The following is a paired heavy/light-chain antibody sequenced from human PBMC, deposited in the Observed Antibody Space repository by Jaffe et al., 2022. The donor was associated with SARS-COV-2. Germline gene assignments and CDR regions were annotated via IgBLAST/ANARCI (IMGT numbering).Light chain of an antibody. CDR3: QKYNRAPRT. J-gene: IGKJ1*01. Sequence: DIQMTQSPSSLSASVGDRVTITCRASQGISDYLAWYQQKPGKAPNLLIYAASTLQSGVPSRFSGSGSGTDFTLTISSLQPEDVATYYCQKYNRAPRTFGQGTKVEIK. V-gene: IGKV1-27*01. CDR1: QGISDY. CDR2: AAS.
Heavy chain of an antibody. CDR2: ISSSSAYI. Sequence: EVQLVEAGGGLVKPGGSLRLSCAASGFTFSNYTMNWVRQAPGKGLEWVSSISSSSAYIYYADSVKGRLTISRDNAKSSLYLQMNSLRAEDTAVYYCARDRDCGSCRGYYYYYGMDVWGQGTTVTVSS. V-gene: IGHV3-21*01. CDR1: GFTFSNYT. J-gene: IGHJ6*02. CDR3: ARDRDCGSCRGYYYYYGMDV. D-gene: IGHD1-26*01.